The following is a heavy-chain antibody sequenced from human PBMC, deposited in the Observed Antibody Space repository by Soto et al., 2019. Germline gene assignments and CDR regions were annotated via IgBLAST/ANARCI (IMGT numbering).Heavy chain of an antibody. CDR1: AGSIRSGDYY. Sequence: QVQLQESGPGLVKPSQTLSLTCTVSAGSIRSGDYYWTWIRQPPGKGLEWIGYIDHSGSAYYNPSVKSLATISIDTSDNQFSLKMTSVTAADTAVYYCAGELGTFYFDHWGQGTLVTVSS. J-gene: IGHJ4*02. CDR2: IDHSGSA. V-gene: IGHV4-30-4*01. D-gene: IGHD7-27*01. CDR3: AGELGTFYFDH.